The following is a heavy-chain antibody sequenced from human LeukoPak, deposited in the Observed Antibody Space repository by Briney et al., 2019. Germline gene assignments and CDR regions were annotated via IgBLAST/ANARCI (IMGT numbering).Heavy chain of an antibody. CDR3: ARRTYSSGYDY. Sequence: SETLSLTCTVSGGSISSYFWSWIRQPPGKGLEWIGYIYYSGSTNYNPSLKSRVTMSVDTSKNQFSLKLSSVTAADTAVYYCARRTYSSGYDYWGQGTLVTVSS. D-gene: IGHD6-19*01. J-gene: IGHJ4*02. V-gene: IGHV4-59*08. CDR1: GGSISSYF. CDR2: IYYSGST.